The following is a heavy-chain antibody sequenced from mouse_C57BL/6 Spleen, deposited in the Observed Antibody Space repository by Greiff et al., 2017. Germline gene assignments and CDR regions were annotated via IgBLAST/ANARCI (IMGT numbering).Heavy chain of an antibody. V-gene: IGHV1-85*01. CDR2: IYPRDGST. Sequence: VQLQQSGPELVKPGASVKLSCKASGYTFTSYDINWVKQRPGQGLEWIGWIYPRDGSTKYNEKFKGKATLTVDKSSSTAYMELHSLTSEDSAVYFCARRWDYDRNWFAYWGQGTLVTVSA. CDR3: ARRWDYDRNWFAY. D-gene: IGHD2-4*01. CDR1: GYTFTSYD. J-gene: IGHJ3*01.